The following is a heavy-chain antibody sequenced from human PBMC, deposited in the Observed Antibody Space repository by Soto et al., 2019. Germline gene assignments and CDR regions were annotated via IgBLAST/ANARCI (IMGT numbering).Heavy chain of an antibody. CDR3: AKGGGTSSTSDWYFEL. Sequence: QVQLQESGPGLVKPSETLSLTCTVSGGSISSYYWSWIRQSPGMGLEWIGYIYYSVSTDYNPSLKSRVIISVDTSKKQFSLKLNSVTAADTAVYYCAKGGGTSSTSDWYFELWGRGALVTVSS. J-gene: IGHJ2*01. V-gene: IGHV4-59*01. CDR2: IYYSVST. D-gene: IGHD6-6*01. CDR1: GGSISSYY.